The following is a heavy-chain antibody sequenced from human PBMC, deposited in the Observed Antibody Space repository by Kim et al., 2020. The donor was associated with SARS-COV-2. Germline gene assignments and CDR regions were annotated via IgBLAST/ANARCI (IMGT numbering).Heavy chain of an antibody. CDR2: IYYSGST. Sequence: SETLSLTCTVSGGSISSSSYYWGWIRQPPGKGLEWIGSIYYSGSTYYNPSLKSRVTISVDTSKNQFSLKLSSVTAADTAVYYCARHALGTVLLWFGERAFDIWRQGTMVTVSS. CDR3: ARHALGTVLLWFGERAFDI. V-gene: IGHV4-39*01. J-gene: IGHJ3*02. CDR1: GGSISSSSYY. D-gene: IGHD3-10*01.